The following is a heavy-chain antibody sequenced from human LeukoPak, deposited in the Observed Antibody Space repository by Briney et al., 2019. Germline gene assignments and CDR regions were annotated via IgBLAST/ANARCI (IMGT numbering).Heavy chain of an antibody. CDR2: IWYDGSDK. J-gene: IGHJ4*02. CDR1: GFTFSSYS. Sequence: GGSLRLSCAASGFTFSSYSMNWVRQAPGKGLEWVAFIWYDGSDKYYADSVKGRFTISRDNSKNTLYLQMNSLRAEDTALYYCARDLKDYYDALGTFDYWGQGTLVTVSS. D-gene: IGHD3-22*01. V-gene: IGHV3-33*08. CDR3: ARDLKDYYDALGTFDY.